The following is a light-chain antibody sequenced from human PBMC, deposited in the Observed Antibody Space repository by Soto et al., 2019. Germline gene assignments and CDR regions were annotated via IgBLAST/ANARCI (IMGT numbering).Light chain of an antibody. CDR2: DAS. CDR1: QSVSSY. Sequence: EIVLTQSPATLSLSPGERATLSCRASQSVSSYLAWYQQKPGQAPRLLIYDASNRSTGIPARFSGSGSGTDFTLTISSLEPKDFAVDYCQQRRNWYTFGQGTKLEIK. CDR3: QQRRNWYT. J-gene: IGKJ2*01. V-gene: IGKV3-11*01.